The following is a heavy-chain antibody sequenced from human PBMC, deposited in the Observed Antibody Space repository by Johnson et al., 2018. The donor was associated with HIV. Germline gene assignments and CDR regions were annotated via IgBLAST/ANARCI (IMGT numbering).Heavy chain of an antibody. D-gene: IGHD4-23*01. CDR2: IKSKTDGGTT. CDR3: TTDLGVVGGFDI. CDR1: GFTFSSYW. Sequence: MLLVESGGGLVQPGGSLRLSCAASGFTFSSYWMRWVRQAPGKGLEWVGRIKSKTDGGTTDYAAPVKARFTISRDDSKTTLFLKMNSLKIEDTAVYYCTTDLGVVGGFDIWGQGTMVSVS. V-gene: IGHV3-15*01. J-gene: IGHJ3*02.